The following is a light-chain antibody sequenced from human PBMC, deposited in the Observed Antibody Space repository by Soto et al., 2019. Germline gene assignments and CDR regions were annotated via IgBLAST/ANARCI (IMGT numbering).Light chain of an antibody. CDR2: AVS. V-gene: IGLV2-14*01. CDR3: SYMRNSLYV. J-gene: IGLJ1*01. Sequence: LTQPASVSGSPGQSITISCTGTSSDVGDYNYVSWYQQHPGKAPKLMISAVSNRPSGVPDRFSGSKSGNTASLTISGLQAEDEADYYCSYMRNSLYVFGTGTKVTVL. CDR1: SSDVGDYNY.